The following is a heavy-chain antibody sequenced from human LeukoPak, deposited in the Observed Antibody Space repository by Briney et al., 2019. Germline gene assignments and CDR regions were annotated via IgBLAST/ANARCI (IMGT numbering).Heavy chain of an antibody. CDR1: GFTFSSYS. V-gene: IGHV3-21*01. D-gene: IGHD6-13*01. Sequence: GGSLRLSCAASGFTFSSYSMNWVHQAPGKGLEWVSSISSSSSYIYYADSVKGRFTISRDNAKNSLYLQMNSLRAEDTAVYYCARDEQQLFDYWGQGTLVTVSS. J-gene: IGHJ4*02. CDR2: ISSSSSYI. CDR3: ARDEQQLFDY.